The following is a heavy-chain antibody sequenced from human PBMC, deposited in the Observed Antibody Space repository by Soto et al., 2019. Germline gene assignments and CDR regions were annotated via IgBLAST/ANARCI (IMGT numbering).Heavy chain of an antibody. Sequence: GESLKISCAASGFTFSSYAMSWVRQAPGKGLEWVSAISGSGGSTYYADSVKGRFTISRDNSKNTLYLQMNSLRAEDTAVYYCAKDSGLSSSWYIQHRDYYGMDVWGQGTTVTVSS. CDR2: ISGSGGST. D-gene: IGHD6-13*01. J-gene: IGHJ6*02. CDR1: GFTFSSYA. V-gene: IGHV3-23*01. CDR3: AKDSGLSSSWYIQHRDYYGMDV.